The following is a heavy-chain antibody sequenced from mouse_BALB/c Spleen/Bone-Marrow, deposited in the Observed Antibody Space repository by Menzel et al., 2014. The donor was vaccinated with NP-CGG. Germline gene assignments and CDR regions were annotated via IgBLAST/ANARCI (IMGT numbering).Heavy chain of an antibody. Sequence: EVKVVESGPELVKPGASVKMSCKASGYTFTSYVMHWVKQKPGQGLEWIGYINPYNDGTKYNEKFKGKATLTSDKSSSTAYMELSSLTSEDSAVYYCARGVYYYGSSPYYFDYWGQGTTLTVSS. V-gene: IGHV1-14*01. CDR3: ARGVYYYGSSPYYFDY. CDR1: GYTFTSYV. J-gene: IGHJ2*01. D-gene: IGHD1-1*01. CDR2: INPYNDGT.